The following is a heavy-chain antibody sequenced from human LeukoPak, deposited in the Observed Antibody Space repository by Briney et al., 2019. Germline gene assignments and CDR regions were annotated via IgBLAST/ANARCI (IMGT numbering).Heavy chain of an antibody. CDR1: GGTFSSYA. D-gene: IGHD3-3*01. CDR3: ARGRQYYDFWSGYSLNY. CDR2: IIPIFGTA. Sequence: ASVKVSCKASGGTFSSYAISWVRQAPGQGLEWMGGIIPIFGTANYAQKFQGRVTITRNTSISTAYMELSSLRSEDTAVYYCARGRQYYDFWSGYSLNYWGQGTLVTVSS. V-gene: IGHV1-69*05. J-gene: IGHJ4*02.